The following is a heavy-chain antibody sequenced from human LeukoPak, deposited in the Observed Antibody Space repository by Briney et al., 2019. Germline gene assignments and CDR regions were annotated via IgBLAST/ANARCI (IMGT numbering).Heavy chain of an antibody. V-gene: IGHV1-2*02. D-gene: IGHD3-10*01. Sequence: ASVKVSCKASGYTFTSYYMHWVRQTPGQGLEWMGWINPNSGGTNYAQKFQGRVTMTRDTSISTAYMELSRLRSDDTAVYYCARGRPMVRGVIDYWGQGTLVTVSS. CDR1: GYTFTSYY. CDR3: ARGRPMVRGVIDY. J-gene: IGHJ4*02. CDR2: INPNSGGT.